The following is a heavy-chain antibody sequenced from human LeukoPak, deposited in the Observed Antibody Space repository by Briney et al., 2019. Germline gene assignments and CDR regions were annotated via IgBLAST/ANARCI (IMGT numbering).Heavy chain of an antibody. CDR3: ARQERVVVPAVIRDYYYYMDV. J-gene: IGHJ6*03. CDR1: GYSFTSYW. Sequence: GESLKISCKGSGYSFTSYWIGWVRQMPGKGLEWMGIIYPGDSDTRYSPSFQGQVTISADKSISTAYLQWSSLKASDTTMYYCARQERVVVPAVIRDYYYYMDVWGKGTTVTVSS. CDR2: IYPGDSDT. D-gene: IGHD2-2*02. V-gene: IGHV5-51*01.